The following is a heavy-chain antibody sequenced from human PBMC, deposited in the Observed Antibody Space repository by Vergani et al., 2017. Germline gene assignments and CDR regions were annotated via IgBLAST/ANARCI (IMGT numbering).Heavy chain of an antibody. CDR3: ARKSMIHGGSPAVNYGMDV. Sequence: QVQLVESGGGLVKPGGSLRLSCAASGFTFSDYYMSWIRQAPGKGLEWVSYISSSSSYTNYADSVKGRFTISRDNAKNSLYLQMNSLRAEDTVVYYCARKSMIHGGSPAVNYGMDVWGQGTTVTVSS. D-gene: IGHD3-16*01. J-gene: IGHJ6*02. V-gene: IGHV3-11*05. CDR1: GFTFSDYY. CDR2: ISSSSSYT.